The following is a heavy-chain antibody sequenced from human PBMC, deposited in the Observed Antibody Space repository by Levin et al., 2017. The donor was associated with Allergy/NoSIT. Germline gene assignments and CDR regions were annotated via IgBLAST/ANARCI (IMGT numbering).Heavy chain of an antibody. Sequence: AGESLKISCKGSGYSSTSYWISWVRQMPGKGLEWMGKIDPSDSYPDYSPSFEGHVTISADRSISTAYLQWSSLKASDTAMYYCATPPGYCNTTRCYVGAFDIWGQGTMVTVSS. D-gene: IGHD2-2*01. CDR3: ATPPGYCNTTRCYVGAFDI. CDR2: IDPSDSYP. J-gene: IGHJ3*02. CDR1: GYSSTSYW. V-gene: IGHV5-10-1*01.